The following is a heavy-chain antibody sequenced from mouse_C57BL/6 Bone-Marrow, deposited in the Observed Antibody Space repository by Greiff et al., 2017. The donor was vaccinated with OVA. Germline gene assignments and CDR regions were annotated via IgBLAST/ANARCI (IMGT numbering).Heavy chain of an antibody. CDR2: IWSGGST. Sequence: VKLVESGPGLVQPSQSLSITCTVSGFSLTSYGVHWVRQSPGKGLEWLGVIWSGGSTDYNAAFISRLSISKDNSKSQVFFKMNSLQADDTAIYYCASPLYYGNPYAMDYWGQGTSVTVSS. J-gene: IGHJ4*01. V-gene: IGHV2-2*01. CDR1: GFSLTSYG. CDR3: ASPLYYGNPYAMDY. D-gene: IGHD2-1*01.